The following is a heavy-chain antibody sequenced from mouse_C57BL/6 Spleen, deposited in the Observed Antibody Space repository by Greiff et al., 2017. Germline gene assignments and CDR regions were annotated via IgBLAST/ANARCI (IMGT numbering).Heavy chain of an antibody. CDR3: ARRHYSNYRFAY. J-gene: IGHJ3*01. CDR2: ILPGSGST. D-gene: IGHD2-5*01. CDR1: GYTFTGYW. Sequence: QVQLKESGAELMKPGASVKLSCKATGYTFTGYWIEWVKQRPGHGLEWIGEILPGSGSTNYNEKFKGKATFTADTSSNTAYMQLSSLTTEDSAIYYCARRHYSNYRFAYWGQGTLVTVSA. V-gene: IGHV1-9*01.